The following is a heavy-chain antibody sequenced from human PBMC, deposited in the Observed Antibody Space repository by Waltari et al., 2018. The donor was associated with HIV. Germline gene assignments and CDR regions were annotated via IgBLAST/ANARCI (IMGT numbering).Heavy chain of an antibody. J-gene: IGHJ4*02. CDR3: IRDMFGEYDY. CDR1: GFSISRCW. CDR2: MNEDGNRI. D-gene: IGHD3-10*02. Sequence: EVQLEESGGASVQPGGSLRLSCAAVGFSISRCWMHWVRQPPGKGLVWVSRMNEDGNRIDYAGSVRGRFTISRDSAKNTLFLQMNSLRDEDTAMYYCIRDMFGEYDYWGQGALVTVSS. V-gene: IGHV3-74*01.